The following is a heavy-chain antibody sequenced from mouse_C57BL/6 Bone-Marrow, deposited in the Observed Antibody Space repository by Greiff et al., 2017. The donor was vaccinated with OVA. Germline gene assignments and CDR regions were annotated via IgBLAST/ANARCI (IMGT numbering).Heavy chain of an antibody. Sequence: QVQLQQSGPELAKPGASVKISCKASGYAFSSSWMNWVKQRPGKGLEWIGRIYPGDGDTNYNGKFKGKATLTADKYYSTAYMTLSSLTSEDSAVFFCARVGSRGPYFDVWGTGTTVTVSS. D-gene: IGHD1-1*01. CDR2: IYPGDGDT. CDR1: GYAFSSSW. J-gene: IGHJ1*03. V-gene: IGHV1-82*01. CDR3: ARVGSRGPYFDV.